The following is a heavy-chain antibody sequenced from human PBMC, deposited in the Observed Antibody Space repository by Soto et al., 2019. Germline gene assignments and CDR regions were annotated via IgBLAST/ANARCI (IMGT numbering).Heavy chain of an antibody. J-gene: IGHJ4*02. CDR3: ARSHSRSLADY. Sequence: GGSLRLSCVASGFDFNSSWMHWVSQVPGKGPVWVSRINADGRSTDYADSVRGRFTISRDNAKNTMYLQMSSLRVDDTAVYYCARSHSRSLADYWGQGTLVTVSS. D-gene: IGHD6-13*01. CDR1: GFDFNSSW. CDR2: INADGRST. V-gene: IGHV3-74*01.